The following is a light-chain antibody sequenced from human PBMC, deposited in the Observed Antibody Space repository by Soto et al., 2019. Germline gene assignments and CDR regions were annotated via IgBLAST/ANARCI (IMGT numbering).Light chain of an antibody. Sequence: DIQRTQSPSSLSASVGDRVTITCQASQNINNYLNWYQPKPGRLPKLLIYDASNLDAGVPSRFRGSGSGTDFTFTISRLQPEDIATYYCQQYENLPTFGQGTRLEIK. J-gene: IGKJ5*01. CDR1: QNINNY. V-gene: IGKV1-33*01. CDR3: QQYENLPT. CDR2: DAS.